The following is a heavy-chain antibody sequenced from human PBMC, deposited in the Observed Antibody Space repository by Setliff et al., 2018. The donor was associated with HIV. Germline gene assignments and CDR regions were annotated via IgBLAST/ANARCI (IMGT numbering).Heavy chain of an antibody. Sequence: RGSLRLSCAASGFTFGDYAIHWVRQAPGKGLEWVAVISYDGSYKNYAESVKGRFTISRDNSKNTLYVQMNSLRADDTAIYYCAKGTKDDILTAYHAFDTWGQGTMVTVSS. CDR3: AKGTKDDILTAYHAFDT. D-gene: IGHD3-9*01. V-gene: IGHV3-30*04. CDR2: ISYDGSYK. J-gene: IGHJ3*02. CDR1: GFTFGDYA.